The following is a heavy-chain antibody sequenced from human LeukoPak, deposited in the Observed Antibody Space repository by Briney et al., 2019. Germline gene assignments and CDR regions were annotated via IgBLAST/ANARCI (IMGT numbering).Heavy chain of an antibody. CDR2: INPNSGGT. CDR1: GYTFTGYY. V-gene: IGHV1-2*02. Sequence: ASVKVSCKASGYTFTGYYMHWVRQAPGQGLKWMGWINPNSGGTNYAQKFQGRVTMTRDTSISTAYMELSRLRSDDTAVYYCARGTYYYDSSGPPEGYWGQGTLVTVSS. D-gene: IGHD3-22*01. CDR3: ARGTYYYDSSGPPEGY. J-gene: IGHJ4*02.